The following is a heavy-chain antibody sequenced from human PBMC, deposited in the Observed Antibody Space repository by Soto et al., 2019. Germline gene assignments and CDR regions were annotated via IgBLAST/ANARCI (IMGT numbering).Heavy chain of an antibody. J-gene: IGHJ6*02. D-gene: IGHD3-22*01. CDR3: ARDFSSSGYYYASCGMDV. CDR2: IYYSGST. CDR1: GGSISSGDYY. V-gene: IGHV4-30-4*01. Sequence: SETLSLTCTVSGGSISSGDYYWSWICQPPGKGLEWIGYIYYSGSTYYNPSLKSRVTISVDTSKNQFSLKLSSVTAADTAVYYCARDFSSSGYYYASCGMDVWGQGTTVTVSS.